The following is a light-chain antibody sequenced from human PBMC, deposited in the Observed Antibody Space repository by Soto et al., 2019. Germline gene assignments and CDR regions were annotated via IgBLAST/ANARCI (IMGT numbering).Light chain of an antibody. Sequence: QSVLTQPASVSGWPGQSITIYCTGTSSDVGGSIYVSWYQLSPGKAPKLLIYDVDRPSGVSNRFSGSKSGNTASLTISGLQAEDEADYYCNSHTSSGTVVFGGGTKVTVL. CDR1: SSDVGGSIY. J-gene: IGLJ3*02. V-gene: IGLV2-14*01. CDR2: DV. CDR3: NSHTSSGTVV.